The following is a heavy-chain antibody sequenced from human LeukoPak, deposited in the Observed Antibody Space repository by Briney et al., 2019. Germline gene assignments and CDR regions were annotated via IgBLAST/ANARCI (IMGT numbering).Heavy chain of an antibody. CDR2: INHSGST. CDR3: ARGPSTYCSSTSCPDYYYGMDV. J-gene: IGHJ6*02. Sequence: SETLSLTCAVYGGSFSGYYWSWIRQPPGKGLEWIGEINHSGSTNYNPSLKSRVTISVDTSKNQFSLKLSSVTTADTAVYYCARGPSTYCSSTSCPDYYYGMDVWGQGTTVTVSS. V-gene: IGHV4-34*01. CDR1: GGSFSGYY. D-gene: IGHD2-2*01.